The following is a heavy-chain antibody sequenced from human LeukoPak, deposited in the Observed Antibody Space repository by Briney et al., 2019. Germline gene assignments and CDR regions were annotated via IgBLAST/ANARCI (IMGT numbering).Heavy chain of an antibody. CDR2: IYYSGST. CDR3: ASLPITGTTYGGGMDV. V-gene: IGHV4-59*01. J-gene: IGHJ6*02. D-gene: IGHD1-7*01. CDR1: GGSISSYY. Sequence: SETLSLTCTVSGGSISSYYWSWIRQPPGKGLEWIGYIYYSGSTNYNPSLKSRVTISVDTSKNQFSLKLSSVTAADTAVYYCASLPITGTTYGGGMDVWSQGTTVTVSS.